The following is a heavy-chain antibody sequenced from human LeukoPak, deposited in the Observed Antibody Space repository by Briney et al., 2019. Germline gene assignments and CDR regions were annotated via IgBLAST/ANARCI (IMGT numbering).Heavy chain of an antibody. V-gene: IGHV3-11*01. J-gene: IGHJ6*02. CDR1: GFTFSDYY. D-gene: IGHD6-19*01. CDR2: ISSSGSTI. CDR3: ARDLAAVPGPRMDV. Sequence: GGSLRLSCAASGFTFSDYYMSWIRQAPGKGLEWVSYISSSGSTIYYADSVKGRFTISRDNAKNSLYLQMNSLRAEDTAVYYCARDLAAVPGPRMDVWGQGTTVTVSS.